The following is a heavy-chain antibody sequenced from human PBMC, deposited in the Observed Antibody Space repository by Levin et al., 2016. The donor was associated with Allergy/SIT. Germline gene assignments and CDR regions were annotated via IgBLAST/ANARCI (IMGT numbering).Heavy chain of an antibody. CDR2: IWSDGRIE. CDR3: AREDRPWDAFDI. CDR1: GFTFRSYA. J-gene: IGHJ3*02. V-gene: IGHV3-33*01. Sequence: GGSLRLSCAASGFTFRSYAMHWVRQAPGRGLEWVAVIWSDGRIEYYGDSVKGRFTISRDNSKNTMYLQMNSLRDDDTAVYYCAREDRPWDAFDIWGQGTVVTVSS.